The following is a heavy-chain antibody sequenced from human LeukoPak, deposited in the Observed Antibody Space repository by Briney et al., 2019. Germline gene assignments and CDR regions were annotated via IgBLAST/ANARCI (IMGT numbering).Heavy chain of an antibody. D-gene: IGHD3-10*01. CDR2: ISGSGGRI. CDR3: ARGPSSPYYYGSGSYSPNWFDP. Sequence: PGGSLRLSCAASGFIFSSYSMSWVRQAPGKGLEWVSSISGSGGRIDYADSVKGRFTISRDNSKNTLSLQMNSLTAEDTAVYYCARGPSSPYYYGSGSYSPNWFDPWGQGTLVTVSS. V-gene: IGHV3-23*01. CDR1: GFIFSSYS. J-gene: IGHJ5*02.